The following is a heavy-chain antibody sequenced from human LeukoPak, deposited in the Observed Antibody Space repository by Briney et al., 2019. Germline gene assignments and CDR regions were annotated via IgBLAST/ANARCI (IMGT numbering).Heavy chain of an antibody. V-gene: IGHV3-74*03. CDR1: GFTFSTYT. CDR3: AELGITMIGGV. J-gene: IGHJ6*04. D-gene: IGHD3-10*02. CDR2: INNDGRST. Sequence: GGSLRLSCAASGFTFSTYTIHWVRQVPGKGLMWVSRINNDGRSTTYADSVKGRFTISRDNAKDTLYLQMNSLTAEDTAVYYCAELGITMIGGVWGKGTTVTISS.